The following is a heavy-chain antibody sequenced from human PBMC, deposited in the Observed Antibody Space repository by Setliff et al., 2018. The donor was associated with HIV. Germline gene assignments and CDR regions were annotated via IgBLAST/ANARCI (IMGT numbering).Heavy chain of an antibody. J-gene: IGHJ1*01. CDR1: GYTFTHYG. CDR2: ISPYNGDT. Sequence: ASVKVSCKASGYTFTHYGISWVRQAPGQGLEWMGWISPYNGDTRFAQSLQGRVTLTTDTSTNTAYMEMRTLRSDDTAVYYCVRGVTRDISGYYRDEYFQHWGQGTPVTVSS. D-gene: IGHD3-22*01. V-gene: IGHV1-18*01. CDR3: VRGVTRDISGYYRDEYFQH.